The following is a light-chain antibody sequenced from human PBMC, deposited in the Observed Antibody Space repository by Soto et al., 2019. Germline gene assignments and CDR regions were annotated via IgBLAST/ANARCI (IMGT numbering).Light chain of an antibody. V-gene: IGKV1-5*01. Sequence: DIQMTQSPSTLSASVGDRVTITCRASQSISSWLAWYQQKPGKAPKLLIYDASSLESGVPSRFSGSGSGTEFTLTISSLQPDDCATYYCQQYNSYSLAFGGGTKVDIK. J-gene: IGKJ4*01. CDR3: QQYNSYSLA. CDR2: DAS. CDR1: QSISSW.